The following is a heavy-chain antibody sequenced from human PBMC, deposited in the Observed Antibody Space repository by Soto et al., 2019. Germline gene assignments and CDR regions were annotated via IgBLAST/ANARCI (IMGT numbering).Heavy chain of an antibody. CDR1: GFTFSTYW. CDR2: IKNDGSGT. Sequence: EVQLVESGGGLVQPGGPLRLSCAASGFTFSTYWMHWVRQAPGKGLVWVSRIKNDGSGTYYVDSVEGRFTISRDNAKNTLYLQMNSLRAEDTAVYYCVRGDGDYYDGNGYLGRHWGQGTLVTVSS. J-gene: IGHJ4*02. D-gene: IGHD3-22*01. V-gene: IGHV3-74*01. CDR3: VRGDGDYYDGNGYLGRH.